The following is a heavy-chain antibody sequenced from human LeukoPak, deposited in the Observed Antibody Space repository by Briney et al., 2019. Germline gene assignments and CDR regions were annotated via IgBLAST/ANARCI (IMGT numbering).Heavy chain of an antibody. V-gene: IGHV3-53*01. CDR2: IYSGGST. CDR1: GFTVSSNY. J-gene: IGHJ5*02. Sequence: PGGSLRLSCAASGFTVSSNYMSWVRQAPGKGLEWVSVIYSGGSTYYADSVKGRFTISRDNSKNTLHLQMNSLRAEDTAVYYCARTWFGESHNWFDPWGQGTLVTVSS. CDR3: ARTWFGESHNWFDP. D-gene: IGHD3-10*01.